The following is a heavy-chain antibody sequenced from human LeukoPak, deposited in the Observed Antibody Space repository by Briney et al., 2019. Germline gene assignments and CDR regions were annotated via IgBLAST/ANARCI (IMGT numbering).Heavy chain of an antibody. D-gene: IGHD3-22*01. CDR3: ARVLHKRNYDSSVYYGY. V-gene: IGHV3-74*01. CDR2: INSDGINT. J-gene: IGHJ4*02. Sequence: GGSLRLSCAASGFTFSNYWMHWVRQAPGKGLVWVSRINSDGINTSYADSVKGRFTISRDNAKNSLYLQMNSLRAEDTAVYYCARVLHKRNYDSSVYYGYWGQGSLVTVSS. CDR1: GFTFSNYW.